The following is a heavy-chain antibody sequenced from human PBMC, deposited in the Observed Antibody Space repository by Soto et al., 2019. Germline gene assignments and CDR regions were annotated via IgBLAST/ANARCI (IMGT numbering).Heavy chain of an antibody. Sequence: GGSLRLSCAASEFTFSSYAMNWVRQAPGKGLEWVSGISGSGGSTHYADSVKGRMTISRDNSKKTLYLLMNSLRAEDTAVYYCAKDRTNYDSSGFFSFFDFRGQGTRVTVSS. CDR1: EFTFSSYA. D-gene: IGHD3-22*01. CDR2: ISGSGGST. CDR3: AKDRTNYDSSGFFSFFDF. V-gene: IGHV3-23*01. J-gene: IGHJ4*02.